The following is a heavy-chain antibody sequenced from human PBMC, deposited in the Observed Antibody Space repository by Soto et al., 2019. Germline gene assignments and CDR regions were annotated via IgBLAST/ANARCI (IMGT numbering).Heavy chain of an antibody. CDR2: IFSNDEK. V-gene: IGHV2-26*01. CDR3: ARVLRFLEWSNYYYYYMDV. J-gene: IGHJ6*03. CDR1: GFSLSNARMG. Sequence: QVTLKESGPVLVKPTETLTLTCTVSGFSLSNARMGVSWIRQPPGKALEWLAHIFSNDEKSYNTSLKSRLTISKDTSTSQVVLIKTNMDPVDTATYYCARVLRFLEWSNYYYYYMDVWGKGTTVTVSS. D-gene: IGHD3-3*01.